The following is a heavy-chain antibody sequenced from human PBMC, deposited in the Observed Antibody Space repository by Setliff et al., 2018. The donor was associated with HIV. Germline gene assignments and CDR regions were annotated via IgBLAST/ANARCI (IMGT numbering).Heavy chain of an antibody. CDR2: IKQDGSEE. CDR3: ARDSLVAAMGASAFDI. J-gene: IGHJ3*02. D-gene: IGHD5-12*01. Sequence: ESLKISCAASGFTFSRYWMTWVRQAPGKGLEWVANIKQDGSEEHYGDSVKGRFTITRDNAENSLYLQMNSLRVEDTAVYYCARDSLVAAMGASAFDIWGHGTMVTVSS. V-gene: IGHV3-7*05. CDR1: GFTFSRYW.